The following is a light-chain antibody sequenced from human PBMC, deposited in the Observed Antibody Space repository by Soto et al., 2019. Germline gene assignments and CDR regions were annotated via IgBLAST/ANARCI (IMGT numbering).Light chain of an antibody. V-gene: IGKV3-20*01. J-gene: IGKJ1*01. CDR1: QSFRSRY. Sequence: EIVLTQSPGTLSLSPGERATLSCRASQSFRSRYLAWYQQKLGQAPRLLIYGVSNRATGIPDRFSGSGSGTDFTLTISRLESEDFAVYYCQQYGTSPRTFGQGTKVEIK. CDR2: GVS. CDR3: QQYGTSPRT.